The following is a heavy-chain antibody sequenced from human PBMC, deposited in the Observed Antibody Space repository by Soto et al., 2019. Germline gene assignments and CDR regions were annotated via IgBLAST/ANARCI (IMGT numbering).Heavy chain of an antibody. CDR1: GGTFSSHS. CDR2: IITRFGTS. J-gene: IGHJ4*02. D-gene: IGHD2-21*02. Sequence: ASVKVSCQASGGTFSSHSINWVRQAPGQGLEWMGGIITRFGTSNYAQNFLGIVTITADQSTSTAYMELNSLTSDDTAVYYCAGEVGYGDFSAALLDWGQGTLVTVSS. V-gene: IGHV1-69*13. CDR3: AGEVGYGDFSAALLD.